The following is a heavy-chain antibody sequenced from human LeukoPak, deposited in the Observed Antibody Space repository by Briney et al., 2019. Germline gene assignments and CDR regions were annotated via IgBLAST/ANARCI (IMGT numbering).Heavy chain of an antibody. CDR2: ISGSSSTI. CDR1: GFSFSSNS. J-gene: IGHJ5*02. V-gene: IGHV3-48*01. Sequence: GGSLRLSCAASGFSFSSNSMNWVRQAPGKGLEWVSYISGSSSTIYYADSVKGRFTISRDNSKNTLYLQMNSLRAEDTAVYYCARESSGPAPNYWFDPWGQGTLVTVSS. D-gene: IGHD2-2*01. CDR3: ARESSGPAPNYWFDP.